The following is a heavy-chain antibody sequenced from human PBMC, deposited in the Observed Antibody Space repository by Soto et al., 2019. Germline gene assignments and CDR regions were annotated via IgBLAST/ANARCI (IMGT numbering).Heavy chain of an antibody. Sequence: ASVKVSCTASGYSFTSYAMHWVRQAPGQRLEWMGWINAGNGNTKYSQKFQGRVTITADKSTSTAYMELSSLRSEDTAVYYCARDCSSTSCYAYPWGQGTLVTVSS. CDR3: ARDCSSTSCYAYP. V-gene: IGHV1-3*01. D-gene: IGHD2-2*01. CDR2: INAGNGNT. J-gene: IGHJ5*02. CDR1: GYSFTSYA.